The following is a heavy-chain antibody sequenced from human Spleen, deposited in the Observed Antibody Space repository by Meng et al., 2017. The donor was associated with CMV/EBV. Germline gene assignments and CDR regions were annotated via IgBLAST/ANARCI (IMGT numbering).Heavy chain of an antibody. D-gene: IGHD7-27*01. Sequence: GESLKISCAASGFTFSNAWMSWVRQAPGKGLEWVGRIKSKTDGGTTDYAAPVKGRFTISRDNSKNTLYLQMNSLRAEDTAVYYCVKQTYWGSGAMDVWGQGTTVTVSS. CDR1: GFTFSNAW. CDR3: VKQTYWGSGAMDV. CDR2: IKSKTDGGTT. V-gene: IGHV3-15*01. J-gene: IGHJ6*02.